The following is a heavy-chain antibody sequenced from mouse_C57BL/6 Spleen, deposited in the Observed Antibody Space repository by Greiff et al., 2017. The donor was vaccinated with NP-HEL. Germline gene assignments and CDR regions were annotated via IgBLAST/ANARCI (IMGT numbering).Heavy chain of an antibody. D-gene: IGHD2-14*01. CDR3: ARGGLGYGYDWFAD. J-gene: IGHJ3*01. CDR1: GYTFTSYW. Sequence: QVQLQQPGTELVKPGASVKLSCKASGYTFTSYWMHWVKQRPGQGLEWIGNINPSNGGTNYNEKVKSKATLTVDKSSSTAYMQLSSLTSEDSAVYYGARGGLGYGYDWFADWGQGTLVTVSA. V-gene: IGHV1-53*01. CDR2: INPSNGGT.